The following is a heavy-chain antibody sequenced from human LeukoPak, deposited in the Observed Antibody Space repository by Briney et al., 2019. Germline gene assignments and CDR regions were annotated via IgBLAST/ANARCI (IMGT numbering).Heavy chain of an antibody. CDR2: ISAYNGNT. J-gene: IGHJ6*02. Sequence: ASVKVSCKASGYTFTSYGISWVRQAPGHGLEWMGWISAYNGNTNYAQKLQGSVTMTTDTSTSTAYMELRSLRSDDTAVYYCARGPPDIVVVPAAEPGYYYYGMDVWGQGTPVTVSS. CDR3: ARGPPDIVVVPAAEPGYYYYGMDV. CDR1: GYTFTSYG. V-gene: IGHV1-18*01. D-gene: IGHD2-2*01.